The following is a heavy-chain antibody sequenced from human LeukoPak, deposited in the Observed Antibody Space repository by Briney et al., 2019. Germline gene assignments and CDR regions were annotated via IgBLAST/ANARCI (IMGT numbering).Heavy chain of an antibody. V-gene: IGHV1-69*04. D-gene: IGHD3-22*01. CDR3: ARATYHYDSSGHDY. Sequence: SVKVSCKASGGTFSSYAISWVRQAPGQVLEWMGRIIPILGIANYAQKFQGRVTITADKSTSTAYMELSSLRSEDTAVYYCARATYHYDSSGHDYWGQGTLVTVSS. CDR1: GGTFSSYA. CDR2: IIPILGIA. J-gene: IGHJ4*02.